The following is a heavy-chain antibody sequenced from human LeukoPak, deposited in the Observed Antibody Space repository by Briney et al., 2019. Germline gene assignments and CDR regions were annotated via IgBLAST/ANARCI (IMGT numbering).Heavy chain of an antibody. CDR3: ARGLEPFTGYYYYYHRDV. J-gene: IGHJ6*03. CDR1: GYTFTSYD. CDR2: INPSGGST. V-gene: IGHV1-46*01. Sequence: ASVKVSCTASGYTFTSYDMHWVRQAPGQGLERMGIINPSGGSTSYAQKFQGRVTMTRDTSTSTVYMELSSLRSEDTAVYYCARGLEPFTGYYYYYHRDVWGKGTTVTVS. D-gene: IGHD1-1*01.